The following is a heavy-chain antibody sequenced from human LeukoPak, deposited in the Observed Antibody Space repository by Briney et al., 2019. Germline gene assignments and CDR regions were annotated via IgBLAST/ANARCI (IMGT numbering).Heavy chain of an antibody. CDR1: GGTFSSYA. V-gene: IGHV1-69*01. CDR3: ARDAYHDSSGYYSLNWFDP. D-gene: IGHD3-22*01. CDR2: LIPIFGTA. J-gene: IGHJ5*02. Sequence: SVKVSCKASGGTFSSYAISWVRQAPGQGLEWMGGLIPIFGTANYAQKFQGRVTITADESTSTAYMELSSLRSEDTAVYYCARDAYHDSSGYYSLNWFDPWGQGTLVTVSS.